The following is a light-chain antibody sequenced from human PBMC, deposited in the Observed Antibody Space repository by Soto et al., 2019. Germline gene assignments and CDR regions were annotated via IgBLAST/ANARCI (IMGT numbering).Light chain of an antibody. CDR2: GAS. CDR3: QQYGSSPDT. CDR1: QSVSSY. V-gene: IGKV3-20*01. Sequence: GLSQSPATLSLSPEERTTLSCRASQSVSSYLAWYQQKPGQAPRLLIYGASTRATGIPDRFSGSGSGTDFTLTISRLEPEDFAVYYCQQYGSSPDTFGQGTKVDI. J-gene: IGKJ1*01.